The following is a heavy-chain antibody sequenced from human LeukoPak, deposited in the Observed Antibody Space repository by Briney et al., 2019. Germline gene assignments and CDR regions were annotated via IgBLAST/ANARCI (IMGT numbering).Heavy chain of an antibody. CDR1: GGTFSSYA. V-gene: IGHV1-69*04. CDR2: IIPILGIA. CDR3: ARAYFLVFQAVEWFDP. Sequence: ASVKVSCKASGGTFSSYAISWVRQAPGQGLEWMGRIIPILGIANYAQKFQGRVTITADKSTSTAYMELSSLRSEDTAVYYCARAYFLVFQAVEWFDPWGQGTLVTVSS. J-gene: IGHJ5*02. D-gene: IGHD3-9*01.